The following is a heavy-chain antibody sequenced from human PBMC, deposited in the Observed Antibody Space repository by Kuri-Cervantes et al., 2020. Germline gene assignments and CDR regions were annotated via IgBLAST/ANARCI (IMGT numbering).Heavy chain of an antibody. CDR1: GGSISSSSYY. J-gene: IGHJ6*02. CDR3: ARGRRFGGVIAYYYYYGMDV. Sequence: SETLSLTCTVSGGSISSSSYYWSWIRQPPGKGLEWIGEINHSGSTNYNPSLKSRVTISVDTSKNQFSLKLSSVTAADTAVYYCARGRRFGGVIAYYYYYGMDVWGQGTTVTVSS. D-gene: IGHD3-16*01. V-gene: IGHV4-39*07. CDR2: INHSGST.